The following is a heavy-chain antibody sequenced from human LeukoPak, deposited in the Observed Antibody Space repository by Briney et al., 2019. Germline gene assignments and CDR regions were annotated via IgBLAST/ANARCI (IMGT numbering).Heavy chain of an antibody. Sequence: PGGSLRLSCAASGFTFSSHGMSWVRQAPGKGLEWVSGIVGGAGGTYYADSVKGRFTISRDNSKNTLYLQMNSLRGEDTAVYYCAKDFDDFYYYYMDVWGKGTTVTISS. D-gene: IGHD3-9*01. V-gene: IGHV3-23*01. J-gene: IGHJ6*03. CDR1: GFTFSSHG. CDR2: IVGGAGGT. CDR3: AKDFDDFYYYYMDV.